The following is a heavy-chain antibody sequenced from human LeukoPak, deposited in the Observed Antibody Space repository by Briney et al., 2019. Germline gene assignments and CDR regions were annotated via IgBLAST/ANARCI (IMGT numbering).Heavy chain of an antibody. Sequence: ASVKVSCKASGYTFTGYYMHWVRQAPGQGLGWMGWINPNSGGTNYAQKFQGRVTMTEDTSTDTAYMELSSLRSEDTAVYYCATDSRQYSSSWYENYFDYWGQGTLVTVSS. CDR2: INPNSGGT. J-gene: IGHJ4*02. CDR3: ATDSRQYSSSWYENYFDY. CDR1: GYTFTGYY. D-gene: IGHD6-13*01. V-gene: IGHV1-2*02.